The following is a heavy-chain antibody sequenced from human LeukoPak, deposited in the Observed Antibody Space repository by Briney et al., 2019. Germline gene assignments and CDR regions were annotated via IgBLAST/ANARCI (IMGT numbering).Heavy chain of an antibody. V-gene: IGHV1-2*02. D-gene: IGHD6-13*01. CDR2: INPNSGGT. CDR3: ARDRGDIAAAGPRAWIDY. CDR1: GYTFTGYY. Sequence: ASVKVSCKASGYTFTGYYMHWVRQAPGQGLEWMGWINPNSGGTNYAQKFQGRVTMTRDTSISTAYMELSRLRSDDTAVYYCARDRGDIAAAGPRAWIDYWGQGTLVTVSS. J-gene: IGHJ4*02.